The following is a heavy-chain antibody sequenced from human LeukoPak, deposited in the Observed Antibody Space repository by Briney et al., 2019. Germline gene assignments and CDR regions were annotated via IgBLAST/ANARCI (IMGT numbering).Heavy chain of an antibody. D-gene: IGHD6-19*01. Sequence: KPSETLSLTCTVSGGSISNYYWSWIRQPPGKGLEWIGYIYYSGSTNYNPSLKSRVTISVDTSKNQFSLKLSSVTAADTAVYYCARHVAVAGPYGYWGQGTLVTVSS. V-gene: IGHV4-59*08. CDR1: GGSISNYY. J-gene: IGHJ4*02. CDR2: IYYSGST. CDR3: ARHVAVAGPYGY.